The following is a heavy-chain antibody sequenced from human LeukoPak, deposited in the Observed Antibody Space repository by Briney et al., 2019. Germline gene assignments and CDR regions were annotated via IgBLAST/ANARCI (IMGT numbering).Heavy chain of an antibody. CDR3: ARDRGIAVAGIEAADWFDP. CDR1: GYSISSGYY. Sequence: SETLSLTCAVSGYSISSGYYWGWIRQPPGKGLEWIGSIYHSGSTYYNPSLKSRVTISVDTSKNQFSLNLSSVTAADTAVYYCARDRGIAVAGIEAADWFDPWGQGTLVTVSS. D-gene: IGHD6-19*01. V-gene: IGHV4-38-2*02. J-gene: IGHJ5*02. CDR2: IYHSGST.